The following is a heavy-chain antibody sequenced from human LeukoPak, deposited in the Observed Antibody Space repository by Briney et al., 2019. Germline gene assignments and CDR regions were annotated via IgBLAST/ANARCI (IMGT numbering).Heavy chain of an antibody. CDR1: GLTFSSYN. CDR2: TSPSGDIT. Sequence: PGGSLRLSCAASGLTFSSYNMNWVRQAPGKGLEWVSGTSPSGDITYYADSVKGRFTISRDNSKNTLYLEVISLTAEDTAVYYCAKDDAWLRFGEWSQGTLVTVSS. CDR3: AKDDAWLRFGE. J-gene: IGHJ4*02. D-gene: IGHD3-10*01. V-gene: IGHV3-23*01.